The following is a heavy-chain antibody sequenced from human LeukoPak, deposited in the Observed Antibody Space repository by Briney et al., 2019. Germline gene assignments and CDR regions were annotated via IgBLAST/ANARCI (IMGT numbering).Heavy chain of an antibody. CDR3: ARDRGVRYSSSWSPRLGYYYGMDV. J-gene: IGHJ6*02. V-gene: IGHV4-39*02. D-gene: IGHD6-6*01. CDR1: GGSISSSSYY. Sequence: PSETLSLTCTVSGGSISSSSYYWGWIRQPPGKGLEWIGSVYYSGSTYYNPSLKSRVTISVDTSKNQFSLKLSSVTAADTAVYYCARDRGVRYSSSWSPRLGYYYGMDVWGQGTTVTVSS. CDR2: VYYSGST.